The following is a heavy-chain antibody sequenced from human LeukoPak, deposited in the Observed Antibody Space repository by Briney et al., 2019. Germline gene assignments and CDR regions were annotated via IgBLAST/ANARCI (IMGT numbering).Heavy chain of an antibody. J-gene: IGHJ4*02. D-gene: IGHD5-18*01. CDR1: GGSISSYY. V-gene: IGHV4-59*01. CDR3: ARTRGYSYGQVFDY. Sequence: PSETLSLTCTVPGGSISSYYWSWIRQPPGKGLEWIGYIYYSGSTNYNPSLKSRVTISVDTSKNQFSLKLSSVTAADTAVYYCARTRGYSYGQVFDYWGQGTLVTVSS. CDR2: IYYSGST.